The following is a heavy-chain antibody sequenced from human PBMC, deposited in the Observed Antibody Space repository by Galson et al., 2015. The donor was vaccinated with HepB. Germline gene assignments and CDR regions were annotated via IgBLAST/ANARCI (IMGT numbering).Heavy chain of an antibody. J-gene: IGHJ6*02. CDR3: ARVDYYGSGSFNYYYYGMDV. CDR1: GFTFSSYG. CDR2: IWYDGSNK. V-gene: IGHV3-33*08. Sequence: SLRLSCAAPGFTFSSYGMHWVRQAPGKGLEWVAVIWYDGSNKYYADSVKGRFTISRDNSKNTLYLQMNSLRAEDTAVYYCARVDYYGSGSFNYYYYGMDVWGQGTTVTVSS. D-gene: IGHD3-10*01.